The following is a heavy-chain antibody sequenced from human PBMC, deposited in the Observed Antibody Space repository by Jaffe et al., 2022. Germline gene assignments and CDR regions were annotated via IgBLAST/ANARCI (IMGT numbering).Heavy chain of an antibody. Sequence: QVQLQQWGAGLLKPSETLSLTCAVYGGSFSGYYWSWIRQPPGKGLEWIGEINHSGSTNYNPSLKSRVTISVDTSKNQFSLKLSSVTAADTAVYYCARVGGVGQYDFWSGYPRGRYYYMDVWGKGTTVTVSS. J-gene: IGHJ6*03. CDR3: ARVGGVGQYDFWSGYPRGRYYYMDV. CDR2: INHSGST. V-gene: IGHV4-34*01. CDR1: GGSFSGYY. D-gene: IGHD3-3*01.